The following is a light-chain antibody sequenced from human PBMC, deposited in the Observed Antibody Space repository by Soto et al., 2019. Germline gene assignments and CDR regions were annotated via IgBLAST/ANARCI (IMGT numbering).Light chain of an antibody. Sequence: EGVLTHSPCALSSSPGGRSTLCCRTSQSISSTYLAWYQQKPGQAPRLLISGASNRATGIPDRFSGSGSGTDFTLTISRLEPEDFAVYYCQQYGSSGTFGQGTKVDI. V-gene: IGKV3-20*01. CDR1: QSISSTY. CDR3: QQYGSSGT. CDR2: GAS. J-gene: IGKJ1*01.